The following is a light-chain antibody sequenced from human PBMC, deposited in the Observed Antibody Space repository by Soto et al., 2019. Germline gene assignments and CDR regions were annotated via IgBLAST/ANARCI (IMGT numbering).Light chain of an antibody. CDR3: QKYNSAPQT. CDR2: AAS. V-gene: IGKV1-27*01. Sequence: DIQMTQSPSSLSASVGVRVTITCRASQGISNYLAWYQQKPGKVPKLLIYAASTLQSGVPSRFSGSGSGTDFTLTISTLQPEDVATYSCQKYNSAPQTFRQGTEVEIK. J-gene: IGKJ1*01. CDR1: QGISNY.